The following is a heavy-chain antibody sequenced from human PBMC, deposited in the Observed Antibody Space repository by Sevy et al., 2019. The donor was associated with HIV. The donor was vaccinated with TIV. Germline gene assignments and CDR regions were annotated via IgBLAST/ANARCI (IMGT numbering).Heavy chain of an antibody. V-gene: IGHV3-7*01. CDR2: IKQDGSEK. J-gene: IGHJ4*02. D-gene: IGHD3-22*01. CDR3: ARAEQVTMLVVFGGLYFDS. Sequence: GESLKISCAASGFTFSSYWMSWVRQAPGKGLEWVANIKQDGSEKYYVDSVKGRFTISRDNAKNSLYLQMNSLRADDTAVYYCARAEQVTMLVVFGGLYFDSWGQGTLVTVSS. CDR1: GFTFSSYW.